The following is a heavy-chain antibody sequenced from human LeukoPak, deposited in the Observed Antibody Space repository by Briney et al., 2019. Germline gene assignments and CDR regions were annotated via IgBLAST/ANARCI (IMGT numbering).Heavy chain of an antibody. V-gene: IGHV3-7*03. CDR3: ARVTPVGAFDY. CDR1: GFTFSSYW. Sequence: GGSLRLSCAASGFTFSSYWMSWVRQAPGKGLEWVANIKEDGSEKYYVDSVKGRFTISRDNAKNSLYLQMNSLRAEDTAVYYCARVTPVGAFDYWGQGTLVTVSS. CDR2: IKEDGSEK. J-gene: IGHJ4*02.